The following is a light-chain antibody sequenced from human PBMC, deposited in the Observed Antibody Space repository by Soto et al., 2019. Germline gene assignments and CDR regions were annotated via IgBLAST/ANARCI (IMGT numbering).Light chain of an antibody. CDR3: ASYTSRSTLV. CDR1: SSDVGGYDF. Sequence: QSALTQPASVSGSPGQSITISCTGSSSDVGGYDFVSWYQHHPGKAPRLMIFDVSNRTSAVSNRFSGSKSGNTASLTISGLQAEDEGDYYCASYTSRSTLVFGTGTKLTVL. V-gene: IGLV2-14*03. J-gene: IGLJ1*01. CDR2: DVS.